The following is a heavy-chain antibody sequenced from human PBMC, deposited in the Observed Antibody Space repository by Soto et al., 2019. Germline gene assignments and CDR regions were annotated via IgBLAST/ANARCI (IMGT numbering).Heavy chain of an antibody. CDR3: ARDKAYGLDV. CDR1: EFAFNTYW. CDR2: INGDGITR. V-gene: IGHV3-74*01. Sequence: EVQLVESGGGLVQPGGSLRLSCAASEFAFNTYWMHWVRQVPGKGLEWVSRINGDGITRTCADSVKGRFTISRDNAENILYLQMNSLRAEDTAMYYCARDKAYGLDVWGQGTTVTVSS. J-gene: IGHJ6*02.